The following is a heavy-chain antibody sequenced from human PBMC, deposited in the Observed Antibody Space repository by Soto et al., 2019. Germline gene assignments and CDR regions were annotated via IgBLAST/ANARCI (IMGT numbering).Heavy chain of an antibody. D-gene: IGHD6-6*01. J-gene: IGHJ5*01. CDR2: IYYSGST. V-gene: IGHV4-59*01. Sequence: SVTLSLTCTVSGGSISSYYWSWIRQPPGKGLEWIGYIYYSGSTNYNPSLKSRVTISVDTSKNQFSLKLSSVTAADTAVYYCARERAARLGSNWFDSWGQGTLVTVYS. CDR3: ARERAARLGSNWFDS. CDR1: GGSISSYY.